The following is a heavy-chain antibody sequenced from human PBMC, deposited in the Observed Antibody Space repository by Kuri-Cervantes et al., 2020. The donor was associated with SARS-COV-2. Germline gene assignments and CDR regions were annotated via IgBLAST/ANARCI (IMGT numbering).Heavy chain of an antibody. D-gene: IGHD6-13*01. CDR1: GGSISSYY. V-gene: IGHV4-59*01. Sequence: SETLSLTCTVSGGSISSYYWSWIRQPPGKGLEWIGYIYYSGSTNYNPSLKSRVTISVDTSKNQFSLKLSSVTAADTAVYYCARGAATRVGWFDPWGQGTLVTVSS. J-gene: IGHJ5*02. CDR2: IYYSGST. CDR3: ARGAATRVGWFDP.